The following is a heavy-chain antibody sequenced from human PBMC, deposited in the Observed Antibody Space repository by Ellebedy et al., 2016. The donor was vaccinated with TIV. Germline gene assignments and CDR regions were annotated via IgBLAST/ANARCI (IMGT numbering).Heavy chain of an antibody. CDR3: ARHPVLHDYGDYVRYNWFDP. CDR1: GYSISSGYY. J-gene: IGHJ5*02. V-gene: IGHV4-38-2*02. D-gene: IGHD4-17*01. CDR2: IYHSGST. Sequence: SETLSLXXTVSGYSISSGYYWGWIRQPPGKGLEWIGSIYHSGSTYYNPSLKSRVTISVDTSKNQFSLKLSSVTAADTAVYYCARHPVLHDYGDYVRYNWFDPWGQGTLVTVSS.